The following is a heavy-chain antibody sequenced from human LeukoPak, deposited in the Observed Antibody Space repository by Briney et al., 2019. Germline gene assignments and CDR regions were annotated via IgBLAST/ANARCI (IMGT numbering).Heavy chain of an antibody. CDR2: TYYRSKWYN. Sequence: SQTLSLTCAISGDSVSSNSAAWNWIRQSPSRGLEWLGRTYYRSKWYNDYALSVKSRITINPDTSKNQFSLKLSSVTAADTAVYYCARDHGWRYSSSSFWFDPWGQGTLVTVSS. D-gene: IGHD6-6*01. J-gene: IGHJ5*02. V-gene: IGHV6-1*01. CDR3: ARDHGWRYSSSSFWFDP. CDR1: GDSVSSNSAA.